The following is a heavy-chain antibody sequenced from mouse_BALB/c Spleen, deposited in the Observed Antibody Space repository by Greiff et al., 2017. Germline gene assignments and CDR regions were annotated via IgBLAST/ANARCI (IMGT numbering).Heavy chain of an antibody. D-gene: IGHD2-3*01. CDR1: GFTFSSYT. CDR3: AREDGYYEAMDY. V-gene: IGHV5-12-2*01. CDR2: ISNGCGST. Sequence: EVKLMESGGGLVQPGGSLKLSCAASGFTFSSYTMSWVRQTPEKRLEWVAYISNGCGSTYYPDTVKGRFTISRDNAKNTLYLQMSSLKSEDTAMYYCAREDGYYEAMDYWGQGTSVTVSS. J-gene: IGHJ4*01.